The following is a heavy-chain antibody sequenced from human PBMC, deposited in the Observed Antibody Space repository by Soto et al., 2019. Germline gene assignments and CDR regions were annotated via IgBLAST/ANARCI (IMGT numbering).Heavy chain of an antibody. CDR1: GYSFTSYW. Sequence: PGESLKLSCKGSGYSFTSYWIGWVRQMPGKGLEWMGIIYPGDSDARYSPSFQGPVTISADKSIRTAYLQWSSLKASDTAIYYCARGDYDILTGDFKSYYGMDVWGQGTTVTVSS. CDR2: IYPGDSDA. V-gene: IGHV5-51*01. D-gene: IGHD3-9*01. J-gene: IGHJ6*02. CDR3: ARGDYDILTGDFKSYYGMDV.